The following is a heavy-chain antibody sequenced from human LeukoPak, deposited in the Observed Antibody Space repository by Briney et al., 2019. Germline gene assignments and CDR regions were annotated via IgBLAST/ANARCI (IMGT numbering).Heavy chain of an antibody. J-gene: IGHJ6*02. V-gene: IGHV1-18*01. CDR3: ARGTIAAAGPRYYYYGMDV. CDR1: GYTFTSYG. D-gene: IGHD6-13*01. CDR2: ISAYNGNT. Sequence: ASVKVSCKASGYTFTSYGISWVRQAPGQGLEWMGWISAYNGNTNYAQKLQGRVTMTTDISTSTAYMELRSLRSDDTAVYYCARGTIAAAGPRYYYYGMDVWGQGTTVTVSS.